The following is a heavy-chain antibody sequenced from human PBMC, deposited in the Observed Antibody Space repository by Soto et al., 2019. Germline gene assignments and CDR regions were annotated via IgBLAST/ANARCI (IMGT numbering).Heavy chain of an antibody. CDR3: ARGDSYGRLDDY. CDR2: INHSGST. D-gene: IGHD5-18*01. CDR1: GGSFSGYY. Sequence: TLSLTCAVYGGSFSGYYWSWIRQPPGKGLEWIGEINHSGSTNYNPSLKSRVTISVDTSKNQFSLKLSSVTAADTAVYYCARGDSYGRLDDYWGQGTLVTVSS. J-gene: IGHJ4*02. V-gene: IGHV4-34*01.